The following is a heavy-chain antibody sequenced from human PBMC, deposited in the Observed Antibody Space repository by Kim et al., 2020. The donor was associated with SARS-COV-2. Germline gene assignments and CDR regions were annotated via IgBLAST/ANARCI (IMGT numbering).Heavy chain of an antibody. J-gene: IGHJ5*02. V-gene: IGHV6-1*01. CDR1: GDSVSSNSAA. Sequence: SQTLSLTCVISGDSVSSNSAAWNWIRQSPSRGLEWLGRTYYRSKWYNEYAVSVKSRITINPDTSKNQFSLQLNSVTPDDTAVHYCARVSGEGSSSSVWFEPGGQGTLVTVSS. D-gene: IGHD6-6*01. CDR3: ARVSGEGSSSSVWFEP. CDR2: TYYRSKWYN.